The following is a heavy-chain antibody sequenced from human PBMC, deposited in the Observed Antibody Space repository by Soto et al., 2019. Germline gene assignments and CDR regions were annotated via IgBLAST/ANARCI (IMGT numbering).Heavy chain of an antibody. CDR3: ASSLYCISTSCYGADYYYGMDV. V-gene: IGHV1-18*01. D-gene: IGHD2-2*01. Sequence: QVQLVQSGAEVKKPGASVKVSCKASGYTFTSYGISWVRQAPGQGLEWMGWISAYNGNTNYAQKLQGRVTMTTDTSTSTAYMELRSLRSDDTAVYYCASSLYCISTSCYGADYYYGMDVWGQGTTVTVSS. CDR2: ISAYNGNT. CDR1: GYTFTSYG. J-gene: IGHJ6*02.